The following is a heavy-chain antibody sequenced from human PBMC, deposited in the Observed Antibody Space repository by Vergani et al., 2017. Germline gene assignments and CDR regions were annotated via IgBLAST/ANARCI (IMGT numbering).Heavy chain of an antibody. CDR1: GFAFSGFG. V-gene: IGHV3-33*01. CDR3: ARDSAYGGFAGAYKSY. J-gene: IGHJ4*02. CDR2: IWNDGVNK. Sequence: QVQLVESGGGVVQPGRSLRLSCAASGFAFSGFGMHWVRQAPGKVLEWVAVIWNDGVNKHYAESVKGRFTISRDNSKNTLYLEINSLRAEDTAVYYCARDSAYGGFAGAYKSYWGQGTLVTVAS. D-gene: IGHD5-12*01.